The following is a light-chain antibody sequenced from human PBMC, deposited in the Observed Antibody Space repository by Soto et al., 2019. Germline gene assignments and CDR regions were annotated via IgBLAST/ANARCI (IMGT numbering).Light chain of an antibody. J-gene: IGLJ2*01. Sequence: QPVLTQPPSASGAPGQRVTISCSGSSSNIGSDSVSWYQQLPGTAPKLLIYNNNQRPSGVPDRFSGFKSGTSASLAISGLQSEDEADYYCAAWDDSLNGVVFGGGTKLTVL. CDR1: SSNIGSDS. V-gene: IGLV1-44*01. CDR3: AAWDDSLNGVV. CDR2: NNN.